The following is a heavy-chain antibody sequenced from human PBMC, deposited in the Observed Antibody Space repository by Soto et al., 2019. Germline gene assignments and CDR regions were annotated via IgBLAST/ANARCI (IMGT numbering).Heavy chain of an antibody. D-gene: IGHD4-17*01. CDR1: GSSIIPSY. CDR2: IYYSGST. CDR3: STVGGYFGDYPNFDY. Sequence: PSQTLSLTCIFSGSSIIPSYWSWIRQPPGKGLEWIGNIYYSGSTNYNPSLKSRVTISVDTSKGQFSLNLYSMTAADTAVYYCSTVGGYFGDYPNFDYWGQGTRVTASS. V-gene: IGHV4-59*01. J-gene: IGHJ4*02.